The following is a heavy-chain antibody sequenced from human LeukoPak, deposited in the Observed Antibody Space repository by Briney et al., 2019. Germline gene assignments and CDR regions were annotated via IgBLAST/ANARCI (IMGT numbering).Heavy chain of an antibody. CDR1: GFTFSSYG. J-gene: IGHJ4*02. CDR2: IRYDGSNK. V-gene: IGHV3-30*02. D-gene: IGHD6-19*01. Sequence: GGSLRLSCAASGFTFSSYGMHWVRQAPGKGLEWVAFIRYDGSNKYYADSVKGRFTISRDNSKNTLYLQMNSLRAEDTAVYYCAKRRRAVAGSEPFDYWGQGTLVTVSS. CDR3: AKRRRAVAGSEPFDY.